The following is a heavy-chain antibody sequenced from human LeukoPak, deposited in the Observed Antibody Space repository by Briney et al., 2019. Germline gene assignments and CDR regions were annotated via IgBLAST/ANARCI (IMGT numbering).Heavy chain of an antibody. J-gene: IGHJ4*02. V-gene: IGHV3-7*03. CDR3: ARNFGGGDSSGPYY. CDR2: IRPDGSVI. D-gene: IGHD3-22*01. Sequence: PGGSLRLSCAASGFTFSSYCMTWVRRAPGKGLEWVANIRPDGSVIHYVDSVKGRFTISRDSAKNSLYLQVNSLRAEDTALYYCARNFGGGDSSGPYYWGQGTLVTVSS. CDR1: GFTFSSYC.